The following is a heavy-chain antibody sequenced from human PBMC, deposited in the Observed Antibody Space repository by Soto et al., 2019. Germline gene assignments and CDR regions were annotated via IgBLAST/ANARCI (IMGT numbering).Heavy chain of an antibody. CDR3: ATETEWSPHN. J-gene: IGHJ4*02. D-gene: IGHD3-3*01. CDR2: INGDGSST. Sequence: EVQLVESGGGLAQPGGSLRLSCAASGFSISSYWMHWVRQGPGKGLVWVSRINGDGSSTSYADSVKGRFSISRDNAKNTLLVQLNSLRGEERAVYYCATETEWSPHNWGQGALVTVSS. CDR1: GFSISSYW. V-gene: IGHV3-74*01.